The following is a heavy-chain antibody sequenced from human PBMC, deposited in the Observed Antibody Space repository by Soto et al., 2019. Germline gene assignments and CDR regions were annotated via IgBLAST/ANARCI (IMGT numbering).Heavy chain of an antibody. CDR1: GYTFTSYG. CDR2: ISAYNGNT. V-gene: IGHV1-18*01. D-gene: IGHD1-20*01. Sequence: QVQLVQSGAEVKKPGASVKVSCKASGYTFTSYGITWVRQAPGQGLEWMGWISAYNGNTNYAQKLQGRVTMTTDTSTSTAYRELRSMRSDDTAVYYCASTYPSKYNWKSYGMDVWGQGTTVTVSS. CDR3: ASTYPSKYNWKSYGMDV. J-gene: IGHJ6*02.